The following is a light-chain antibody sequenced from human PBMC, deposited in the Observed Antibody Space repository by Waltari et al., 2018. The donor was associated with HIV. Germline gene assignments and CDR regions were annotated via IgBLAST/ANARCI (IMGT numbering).Light chain of an antibody. CDR2: LGS. CDR3: MQALQTPRT. CDR1: QILLHSNGYSY. J-gene: IGKJ1*01. Sequence: DIVMTQSPLSLPVTPGEAASISCRSSQILLHSNGYSYLDWYLQKPGQSPQLLIYLGSNRASGVPDRFSGSGSGTDFTLKISRVEAEDVGVYYCMQALQTPRTFGQGTKVEIK. V-gene: IGKV2-28*01.